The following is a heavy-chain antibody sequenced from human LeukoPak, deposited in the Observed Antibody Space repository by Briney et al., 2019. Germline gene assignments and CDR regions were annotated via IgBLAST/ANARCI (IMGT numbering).Heavy chain of an antibody. J-gene: IGHJ4*02. Sequence: PGGSLRLSCAASGFTFSNVWMSWVRQVPGKGLEWVGRIRRKTDGETTDHAAPVKGRFTISRDDSKNTLYLQMNSVKTEDTAVYYCVTDLVIKGYFDYWGQGALVTVSS. CDR1: GFTFSNVW. V-gene: IGHV3-15*01. D-gene: IGHD2-21*01. CDR3: VTDLVIKGYFDY. CDR2: IRRKTDGETT.